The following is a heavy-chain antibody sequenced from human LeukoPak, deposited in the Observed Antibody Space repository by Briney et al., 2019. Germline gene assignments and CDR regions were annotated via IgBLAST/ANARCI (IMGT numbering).Heavy chain of an antibody. CDR3: ARGVRLRTVTIYDY. J-gene: IGHJ4*02. V-gene: IGHV3-74*01. Sequence: GGSLRLSCAASGFTFSDYWMYWVRQAPGKGLVWVSRINSDGSSTSYADSVKGRFTISRDNAKNTLYLQMNSLRAEDTAAYYCARGVRLRTVTIYDYWGQGTLVTVSS. CDR2: INSDGSST. CDR1: GFTFSDYW. D-gene: IGHD4-17*01.